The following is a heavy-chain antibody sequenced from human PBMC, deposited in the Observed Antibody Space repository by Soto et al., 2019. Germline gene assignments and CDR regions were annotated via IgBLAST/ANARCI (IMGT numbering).Heavy chain of an antibody. CDR1: GFTFSSYA. CDR2: ISYDGSNK. D-gene: IGHD3-22*01. Sequence: PGGSLRLSCAASGFTFSSYATHWVRQAPGKGLEWVAVISYDGSNKYYADSVKGRFTISRDNSKNTLYLQMSSLRAEDTAVYYCARGYSYYDSSGVLDFDYWGQGTLVTVSS. V-gene: IGHV3-30-3*01. J-gene: IGHJ4*02. CDR3: ARGYSYYDSSGVLDFDY.